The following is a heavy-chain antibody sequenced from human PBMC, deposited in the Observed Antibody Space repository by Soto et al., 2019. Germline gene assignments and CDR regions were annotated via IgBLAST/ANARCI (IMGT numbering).Heavy chain of an antibody. J-gene: IGHJ4*02. D-gene: IGHD3-3*01. CDR2: IYWDDDK. V-gene: IGHV2-5*02. CDR1: GFSLTTSGVG. CDR3: AHRVLRTVFGLVTTTTIDFDF. Sequence: QITLNESGPTVVRPTETLTLTCRFSGFSLTTSGVGVGWIRQSPGKAPEWLALIYWDDDKRYSASLKSRLTITKDTSKHQVVMTVSDLDPTDTSTYYCAHRVLRTVFGLVTTTTIDFDFWGQGTPVAVSS.